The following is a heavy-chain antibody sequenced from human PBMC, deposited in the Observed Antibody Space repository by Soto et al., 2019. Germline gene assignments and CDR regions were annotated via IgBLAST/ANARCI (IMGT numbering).Heavy chain of an antibody. D-gene: IGHD6-19*01. CDR2: IIPILGIA. CDR3: AALNSSGWYLPEYFQH. J-gene: IGHJ1*01. CDR1: GGTFSSYT. V-gene: IGHV1-69*02. Sequence: GASVKVSCKASGGTFSSYTISWARQAPGQGLEWMGRIIPILGIANYAQKFQGRVTITADKSTSTAYMELSSLRSEDTAVYYCAALNSSGWYLPEYFQHWGQGTLVTVSS.